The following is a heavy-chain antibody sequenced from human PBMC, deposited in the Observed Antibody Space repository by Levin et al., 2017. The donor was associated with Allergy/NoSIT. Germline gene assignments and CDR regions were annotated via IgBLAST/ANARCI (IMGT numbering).Heavy chain of an antibody. D-gene: IGHD6-19*01. CDR1: GFTFSDHY. Sequence: GGSLRLSCAASGFTFSDHYMDWVRQAPGKGLEWVGRTTNKGHSYTTEYAASVKGRFTISSDDSKNSLYLQMNSLKIEDTAVYYCARAGASYSGWLYVDYWGQGTLVTVSS. V-gene: IGHV3-72*01. CDR2: TTNKGHSYTT. CDR3: ARAGASYSGWLYVDY. J-gene: IGHJ4*02.